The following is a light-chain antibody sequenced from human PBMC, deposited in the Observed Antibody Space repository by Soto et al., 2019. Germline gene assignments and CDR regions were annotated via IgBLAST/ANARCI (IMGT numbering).Light chain of an antibody. V-gene: IGLV2-8*01. CDR2: NVN. J-gene: IGLJ1*01. CDR1: SRDIGGYDF. Sequence: QSALTQPPSASGSPGQAVTISCTGTSRDIGGYDFVSWYQVRPGEAPQLIIYNVNGRPSGVPRRFSGSKSGNTASLTVSGLQAVDEADYYCSSYAGNNNYVFGTGTKVTVL. CDR3: SSYAGNNNYV.